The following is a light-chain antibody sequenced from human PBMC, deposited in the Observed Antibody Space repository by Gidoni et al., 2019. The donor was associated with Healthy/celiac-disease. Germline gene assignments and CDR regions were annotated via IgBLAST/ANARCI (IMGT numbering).Light chain of an antibody. CDR3: QPYDNLPPLP. CDR2: DAS. J-gene: IGKJ4*01. Sequence: DIQMTQSASSLSASVGDRVTITCQASQDISNYLNWYQQKPGKAPTLLIYDASNLETGVPSGFSGLGSGTDFTFTIRSLQPEDIATYYCQPYDNLPPLPFGCGPQVEIK. CDR1: QDISNY. V-gene: IGKV1-33*01.